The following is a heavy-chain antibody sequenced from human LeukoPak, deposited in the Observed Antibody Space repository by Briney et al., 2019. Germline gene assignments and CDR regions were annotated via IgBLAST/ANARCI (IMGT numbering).Heavy chain of an antibody. CDR1: GFIFTDYG. CDR3: TSGV. Sequence: PGGSLRLSCAASGFIFTDYGFHWVRQAPGKGLEWVSSLNSDGSDIYYADSVKGRFTISRDNAKNSLYLQMNSLTAEDTAVYYCTSGVWGQGTLVTVSS. CDR2: LNSDGSDI. V-gene: IGHV3-21*01. J-gene: IGHJ4*02.